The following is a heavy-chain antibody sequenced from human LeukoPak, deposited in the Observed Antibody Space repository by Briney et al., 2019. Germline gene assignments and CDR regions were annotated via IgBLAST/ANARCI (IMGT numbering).Heavy chain of an antibody. Sequence: ASVKVSCKASGYTFTGYYMHGVRQAPGQGLEWMGRINPNSGGTNYAQKFQGRVTMTRDTSISTAYMELSRLRSDDTAVYYCVLYDSSGYYYFDYWGQGTLVTVSS. D-gene: IGHD3-22*01. CDR2: INPNSGGT. CDR3: VLYDSSGYYYFDY. CDR1: GYTFTGYY. V-gene: IGHV1-2*06. J-gene: IGHJ4*02.